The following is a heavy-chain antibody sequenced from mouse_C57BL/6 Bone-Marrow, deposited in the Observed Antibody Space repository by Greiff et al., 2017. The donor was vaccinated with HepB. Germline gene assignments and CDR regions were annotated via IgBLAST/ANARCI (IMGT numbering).Heavy chain of an antibody. CDR2: IDPENGDT. J-gene: IGHJ2*01. V-gene: IGHV14-4*01. D-gene: IGHD4-1*01. CDR1: GFNIKDDY. CDR3: TPNWVLAY. Sequence: EVQLQQSGAELVRPGASVKLSCTASGFNIKDDYMHWVKQRPEQGLEWIGWIDPENGDTEYASKFQGKATITEDTSSNTAYLQLSSLTSEDTAVYYCTPNWVLAYWGQGTTLTVSS.